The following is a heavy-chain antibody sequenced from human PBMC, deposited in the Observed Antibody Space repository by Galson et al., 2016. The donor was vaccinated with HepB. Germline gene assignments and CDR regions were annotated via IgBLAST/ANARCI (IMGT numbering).Heavy chain of an antibody. CDR1: GFRFSRYG. CDR3: ARGERYCSSMRCQNPDYGMDV. V-gene: IGHV3-30-3*01. CDR2: ISYDGSNE. J-gene: IGHJ6*02. Sequence: SLRLSCAASGFRFSRYGMHWVRQAPGKGLEWVAMISYDGSNEYYADSVKGRVTVSRDNSKNSLYLQMNSLRAEDTAVYFCARGERYCSSMRCQNPDYGMDVWGQGTLVTVSS. D-gene: IGHD2-2*01.